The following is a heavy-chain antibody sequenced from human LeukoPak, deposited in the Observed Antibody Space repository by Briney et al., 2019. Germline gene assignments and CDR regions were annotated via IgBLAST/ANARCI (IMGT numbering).Heavy chain of an antibody. V-gene: IGHV3-23*01. CDR3: ARDRQSGSHLNFFDY. Sequence: GGSLRLSCAASGFTFSSYAMSWVRQAPGKGLEWVSAISGSGSSTYYAGSVKGRFTISRDNSKNTLFLQMNSLRVEDTAVYYCARDRQSGSHLNFFDYWGQGALVTVSS. CDR1: GFTFSSYA. CDR2: ISGSGSST. J-gene: IGHJ4*02. D-gene: IGHD1-26*01.